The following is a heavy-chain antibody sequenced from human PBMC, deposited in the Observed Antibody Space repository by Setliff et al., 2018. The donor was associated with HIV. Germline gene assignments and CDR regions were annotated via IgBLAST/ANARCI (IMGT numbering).Heavy chain of an antibody. J-gene: IGHJ4*02. V-gene: IGHV4-61*02. D-gene: IGHD3-22*01. CDR2: IYTSGST. CDR1: GGSISSGSYY. CDR3: ARSMYYYDSSGAPGY. Sequence: SETLSLTCTVSGGSISSGSYYWNWIRQPAGKGLEWIGRIYTSGSTNYNPSLKSRVTISVDTSKNQFSLKLSSVTAADTAVYYCARSMYYYDSSGAPGYWGQGTLVTVSS.